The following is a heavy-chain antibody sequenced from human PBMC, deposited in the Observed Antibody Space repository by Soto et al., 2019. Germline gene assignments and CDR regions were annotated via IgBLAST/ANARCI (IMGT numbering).Heavy chain of an antibody. CDR3: ARGRDDILTMLDY. V-gene: IGHV3-48*02. J-gene: IGHJ4*02. Sequence: EVQLVESGGGLVQPGGSLRLSCAASGFTFSSYSMNWVRQAPGKGLEWVSYISSSSSTIYYAYSVKGRFTISRDNAKNSLYLQMNSLRDEDTAVYYCARGRDDILTMLDYWGQGTLVTVSS. CDR1: GFTFSSYS. CDR2: ISSSSSTI. D-gene: IGHD3-9*01.